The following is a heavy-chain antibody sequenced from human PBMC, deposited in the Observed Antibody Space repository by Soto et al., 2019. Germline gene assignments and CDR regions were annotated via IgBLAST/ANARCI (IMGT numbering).Heavy chain of an antibody. CDR3: AAESSTSSGLGFFDC. CDR1: GFTFSTYG. J-gene: IGHJ4*02. CDR2: IWYDGTNI. V-gene: IGHV3-33*03. Sequence: QVQLVESGGGVVQPGRSLRLSCTASGFTFSTYGMHWVRQAPGKGLEWVAVIWYDGTNIYYADSVKGRFTISRDNSKNTLYLQMRSLRAEDTALYYCAAESSTSSGLGFFDCWGQGTLVTVSS. D-gene: IGHD6-6*01.